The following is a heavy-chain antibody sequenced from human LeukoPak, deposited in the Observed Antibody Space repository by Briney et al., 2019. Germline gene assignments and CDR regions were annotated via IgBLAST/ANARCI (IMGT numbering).Heavy chain of an antibody. Sequence: SETLSLTCAVYGGSFSGYYWSWIRQPPGKGLEWIGEINHSGSTNYNPSLKSRVTISVDTSKSQFSLKLSSVTAADTAVYYCARSLAYCGGDCGYWGQGTLVTVSS. CDR3: ARSLAYCGGDCGY. CDR1: GGSFSGYY. CDR2: INHSGST. V-gene: IGHV4-34*01. D-gene: IGHD2-21*01. J-gene: IGHJ4*02.